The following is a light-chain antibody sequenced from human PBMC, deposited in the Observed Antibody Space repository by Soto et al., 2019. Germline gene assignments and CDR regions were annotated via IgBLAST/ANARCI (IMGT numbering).Light chain of an antibody. CDR1: QGIGVY. CDR2: AAS. CDR3: QKYNSAPLT. J-gene: IGKJ4*01. Sequence: DIQMTQSASSLSASFGDRVTITCRAGQGIGVYLAWFQQKPGNAPKLLIYAASTLQSGVPSRFSGSGSGTDFTLTITSLQPEDVATYYCQKYNSAPLTFGGGTKVEIK. V-gene: IGKV1-27*01.